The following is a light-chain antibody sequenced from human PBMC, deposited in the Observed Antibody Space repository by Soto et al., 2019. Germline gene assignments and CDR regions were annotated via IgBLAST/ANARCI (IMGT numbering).Light chain of an antibody. CDR1: SSDVGGYNY. J-gene: IGLJ1*01. CDR3: SSYPTRHTRPTL. CDR2: DVT. V-gene: IGLV2-14*03. Sequence: QSVLTQPASVSGSPGQSITISCTGTSSDVGGYNYVSWYQHHPGKAPKLIIYDVTNRPSGVSNPFSGSKSGNTASLTISGLQPEDEADYYCSSYPTRHTRPTLFATGPKVTVL.